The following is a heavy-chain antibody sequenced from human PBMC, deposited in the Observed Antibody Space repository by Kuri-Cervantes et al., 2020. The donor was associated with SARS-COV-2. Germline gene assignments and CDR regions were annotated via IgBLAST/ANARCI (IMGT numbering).Heavy chain of an antibody. Sequence: GGSLRLSCAASGSTFSSYAMSWVRQAPGKGLEWVSAISGSGGSTYYADSVKGRFTISRDNSKNTLYLQMNSLRAEDTAVYYCAKELNEGYSSSWYFDYWGQGTLVTVSS. D-gene: IGHD6-13*01. CDR1: GSTFSSYA. V-gene: IGHV3-23*01. CDR3: AKELNEGYSSSWYFDY. J-gene: IGHJ4*02. CDR2: ISGSGGST.